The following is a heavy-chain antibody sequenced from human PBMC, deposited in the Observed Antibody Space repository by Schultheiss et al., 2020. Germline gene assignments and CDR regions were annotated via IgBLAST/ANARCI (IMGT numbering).Heavy chain of an antibody. CDR2: IYHSGST. Sequence: SQTLSLTCAVSGGSISSGGYSWSWIRQPPGKGLEWIGYIYHSGSTYYNPSLKSRVTISVDRSKNQFSLKLSSVTAADTAVYYCARGGRYYYYYYGMDVWGRGTTVIV. CDR1: GGSISSGGYS. V-gene: IGHV4-30-2*01. D-gene: IGHD3-10*01. J-gene: IGHJ6*02. CDR3: ARGGRYYYYYYGMDV.